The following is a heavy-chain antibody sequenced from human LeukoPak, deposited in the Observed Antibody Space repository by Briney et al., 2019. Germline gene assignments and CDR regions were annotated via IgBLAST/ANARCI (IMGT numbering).Heavy chain of an antibody. CDR2: IIPIFGTA. D-gene: IGHD5-18*01. CDR1: GGTFSSYA. V-gene: IGHV1-69*13. Sequence: PVKVSCKASGGTFSSYAISWLRQAPGQGLEWMGGIIPIFGTANYAQKFQGRVTITADESTSTAYMELSSLRSEDTAVYYCAGDSNTAMVTYFDYWGQGTLVTVSS. J-gene: IGHJ4*02. CDR3: AGDSNTAMVTYFDY.